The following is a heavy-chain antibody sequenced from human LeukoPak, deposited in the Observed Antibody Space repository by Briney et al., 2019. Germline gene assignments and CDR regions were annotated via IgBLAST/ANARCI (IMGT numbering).Heavy chain of an antibody. CDR3: ARDLYYGSGDSGFDY. CDR1: GYSISSGYF. Sequence: SETLSLTCTVSGYSISSGYFWGWIRQPPGKGLEWIGSIYNSGSTYYNPSLKSRVTISVDTSKNQFSLKLSSVTAADTAVYYCARDLYYGSGDSGFDYWGQGTLVTVSS. V-gene: IGHV4-38-2*02. CDR2: IYNSGST. J-gene: IGHJ4*02. D-gene: IGHD3-10*01.